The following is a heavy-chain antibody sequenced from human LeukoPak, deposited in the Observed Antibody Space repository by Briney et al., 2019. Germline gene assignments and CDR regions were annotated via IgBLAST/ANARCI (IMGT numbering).Heavy chain of an antibody. CDR1: GYTFINYY. V-gene: IGHV1-46*01. Sequence: ASVKVSFKASGYTFINYYIHWVRQAPGQGLESVGIINPSGGSTTYAQKFQGRVSMTRDTSTSTVYMELSSLESDDTALYYCARHSLPGTTPFDYWGQGTLVTVSS. CDR3: ARHSLPGTTPFDY. J-gene: IGHJ4*02. D-gene: IGHD1-1*01. CDR2: INPSGGST.